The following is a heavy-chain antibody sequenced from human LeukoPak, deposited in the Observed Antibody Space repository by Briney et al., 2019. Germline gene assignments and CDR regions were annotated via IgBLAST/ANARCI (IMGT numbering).Heavy chain of an antibody. CDR1: GLTFSNYW. CDR3: ASYSSTSYFDY. D-gene: IGHD2-2*01. Sequence: GGSLRLSCAVSGLTFSNYWMSWVRQAPGKGLEWVANIKEDGSDKYYVDSVEGRFTISRDNAEKSVCLQMNSLRAEDTAVYYCASYSSTSYFDYWGQGTLVTVSS. V-gene: IGHV3-7*01. CDR2: IKEDGSDK. J-gene: IGHJ4*02.